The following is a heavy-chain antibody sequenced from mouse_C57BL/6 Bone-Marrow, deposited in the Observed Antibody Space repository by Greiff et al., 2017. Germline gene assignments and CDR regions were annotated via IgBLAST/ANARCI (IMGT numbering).Heavy chain of an antibody. J-gene: IGHJ1*03. D-gene: IGHD1-1*01. CDR2: INSDGGST. CDR3: ARREDYYGSSRYWYSDV. Sequence: EVKVVESGGGLVQPGESLKLSCESNEYEFPSHDMSWVRKTPEKRLELVAAINSDGGSTYYPDTMERRFIISRDNTKKTLYLQRCSRMSEDTALYYCARREDYYGSSRYWYSDVWGTGTTVTVSS. V-gene: IGHV5-2*03. CDR1: EYEFPSHD.